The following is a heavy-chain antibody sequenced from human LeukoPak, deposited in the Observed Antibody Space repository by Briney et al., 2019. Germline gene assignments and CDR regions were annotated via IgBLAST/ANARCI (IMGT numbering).Heavy chain of an antibody. CDR1: GFSFSSYG. CDR3: AKHLTRMSYFDY. J-gene: IGHJ4*02. V-gene: IGHV3-23*01. CDR2: ISEGGDGT. Sequence: GGSLRLSCAASGFSFSSYGMSWVRQSPGKGLEWVSAISEGGDGTYYADSVKGRFTISRDNSKSTLYLQMNSLRAEDTAIYFCAKHLTRMSYFDYWGQGTLATVSS.